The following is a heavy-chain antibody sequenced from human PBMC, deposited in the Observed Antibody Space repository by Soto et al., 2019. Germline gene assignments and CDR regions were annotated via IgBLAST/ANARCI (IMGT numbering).Heavy chain of an antibody. D-gene: IGHD5-12*01. J-gene: IGHJ6*02. Sequence: EVKLLESGGGLVQPGGSLRLSCGVSGFTVTSNGVSWVRQAPGKGLEWVSAISPNGQGIWYADSVKGRFTISRDISRNTVFLQMDSLRAEDTAVYYCARALFPDVDIYAMDVWGQGTTVTVSS. CDR1: GFTVTSNG. CDR2: ISPNGQGI. CDR3: ARALFPDVDIYAMDV. V-gene: IGHV3-23*01.